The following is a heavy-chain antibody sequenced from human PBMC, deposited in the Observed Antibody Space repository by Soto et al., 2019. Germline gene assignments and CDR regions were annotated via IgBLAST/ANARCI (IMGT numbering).Heavy chain of an antibody. J-gene: IGHJ4*02. CDR3: AKGGGNSGFDY. V-gene: IGHV3-30*18. CDR1: GFTFSSYD. Sequence: GGSLRLSCAASGFTFSSYDMHWVRQAPGKGLEWVAVISSGGSNKYYADSVKGRFTISRDNSKNTLYLQMNSLRAEDTAVYYCAKGGGNSGFDYWGQGTLVTVSS. D-gene: IGHD2-21*02. CDR2: ISSGGSNK.